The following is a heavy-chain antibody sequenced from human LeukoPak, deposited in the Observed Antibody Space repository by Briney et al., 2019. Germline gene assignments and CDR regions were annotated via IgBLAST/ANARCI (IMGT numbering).Heavy chain of an antibody. CDR1: GYTFTSYD. V-gene: IGHV1-8*01. CDR3: ARVARGPYCSGGSCYSEQYFQH. Sequence: ASVKVSCKASGYTFTSYDINWVRQATGQGLEWMGWMNPNSGNTGYAQKFQGRVTMTRNTSISTAYRELSSLRSEDTAVYYCARVARGPYCSGGSCYSEQYFQHWGQGTLVTVSS. D-gene: IGHD2-15*01. J-gene: IGHJ1*01. CDR2: MNPNSGNT.